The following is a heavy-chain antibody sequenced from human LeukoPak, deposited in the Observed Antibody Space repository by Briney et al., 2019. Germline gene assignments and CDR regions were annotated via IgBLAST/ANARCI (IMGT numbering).Heavy chain of an antibody. CDR2: IDRPAKSYAT. J-gene: IGHJ5*02. V-gene: IGHV3-73*01. Sequence: GGSLNLSCAASGFTLSDSAIHWVRQASGKGLEWVGLIDRPAKSYATAYGASVGGRFTISRDDSKNTAYLQMDSLKTEDTALYYCTRDRGTYNWLDPWGQGTLVTVSS. D-gene: IGHD1-26*01. CDR1: GFTLSDSA. CDR3: TRDRGTYNWLDP.